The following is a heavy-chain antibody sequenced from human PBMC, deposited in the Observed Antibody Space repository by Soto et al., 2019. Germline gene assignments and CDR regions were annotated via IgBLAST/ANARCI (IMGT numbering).Heavy chain of an antibody. J-gene: IGHJ6*02. CDR2: IIPIFVTA. D-gene: IGHD2-8*01. V-gene: IGHV1-69*13. CDR3: ASPVRDGAYYGMDV. CDR1: GGTFSSYA. Sequence: ASVKLSCKASGGTFSSYAISWVRQAPGQGLEWMGGIIPIFVTANYAQKFQGRVTITADESTSTAYMELSSLRSEDTAVYYCASPVRDGAYYGMDVWGQGTTVTVSS.